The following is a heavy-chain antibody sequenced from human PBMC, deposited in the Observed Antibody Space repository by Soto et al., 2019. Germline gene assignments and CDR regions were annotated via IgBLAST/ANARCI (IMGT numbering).Heavy chain of an antibody. V-gene: IGHV4-61*01. CDR3: ARDNGYYYDSSPNTTYYYGMDL. Sequence: KTSETLSLTCTVSGVSVSSGSYYWTWIRQPPGKGLEWIGYIYYSGSTNYNPSLKSRVTISVDASKNQFSLKLSSVTAADTAVYYCARDNGYYYDSSPNTTYYYGMDLWGQGTTVTVSS. CDR1: GVSVSSGSYY. D-gene: IGHD3-22*01. J-gene: IGHJ6*02. CDR2: IYYSGST.